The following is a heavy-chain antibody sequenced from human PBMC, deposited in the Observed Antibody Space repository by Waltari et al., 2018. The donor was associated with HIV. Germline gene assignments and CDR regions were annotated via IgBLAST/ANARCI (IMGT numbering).Heavy chain of an antibody. Sequence: QVQLVQSGAEVKKPGASVRVSCTASGYTFTDFYIHWVRQSREQGLEWMGCINQKARATSYARKVQGRVTKTRYTTSSTVYTKMNRLTSDDTDKYYCTRDLVARLIVFAYSFHGMDVWGQGTTVTVSS. J-gene: IGHJ6*02. CDR1: GYTFTDFY. CDR2: INQKARAT. V-gene: IGHV1-2*02. CDR3: TRDLVARLIVFAYSFHGMDV. D-gene: IGHD2-15*01.